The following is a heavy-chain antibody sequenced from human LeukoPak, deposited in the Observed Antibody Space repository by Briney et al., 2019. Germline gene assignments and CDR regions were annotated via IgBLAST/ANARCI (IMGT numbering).Heavy chain of an antibody. D-gene: IGHD3-3*01. Sequence: GGSLRLSCAASGFTFSSYGMHWVRQAPGKGLEWVAFIRYDGSNKYYADSVKGRFTISRDNSKNTLYLQMNSLRAEDTAVYYSAKEHRGSTYYDFWSPVPVWGKGTTVTVSS. CDR2: IRYDGSNK. J-gene: IGHJ6*04. V-gene: IGHV3-30*02. CDR3: AKEHRGSTYYDFWSPVPV. CDR1: GFTFSSYG.